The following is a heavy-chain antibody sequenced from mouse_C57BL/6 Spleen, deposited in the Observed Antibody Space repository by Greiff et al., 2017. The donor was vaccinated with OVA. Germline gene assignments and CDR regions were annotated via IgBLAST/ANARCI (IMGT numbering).Heavy chain of an antibody. CDR1: GYTFTDYN. J-gene: IGHJ2*01. CDR2: INPNNGGT. V-gene: IGHV1-22*01. CDR3: ARHYYGSSY. Sequence: DVQLQESGPELVKPGASVKMSCKASGYTFTDYNMHWVKQSHGKSLEWIGYINPNNGGTSYNQKFKGKATLTVNKSSSTAYMELRSLTSEDSAVYHCARHYYGSSYWGQGTTLTVSS. D-gene: IGHD1-1*01.